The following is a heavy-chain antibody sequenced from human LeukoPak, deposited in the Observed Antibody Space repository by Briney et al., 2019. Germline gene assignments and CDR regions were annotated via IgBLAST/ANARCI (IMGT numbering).Heavy chain of an antibody. Sequence: GGSLRLSCAASGFTFSSYAMSWVRQGTGKGLEWVSGISGSGDSTYYADSVKGRFTISRDKSKNTLYLQMNSLRAEDTAVYYCSKDQSSTSTGIFDYWGQGTLVTVSS. J-gene: IGHJ4*02. V-gene: IGHV3-23*01. CDR1: GFTFSSYA. CDR2: ISGSGDST. CDR3: SKDQSSTSTGIFDY. D-gene: IGHD1-1*01.